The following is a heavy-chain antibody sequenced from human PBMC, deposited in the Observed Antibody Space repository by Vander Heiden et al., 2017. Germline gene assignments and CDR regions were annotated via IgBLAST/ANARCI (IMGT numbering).Heavy chain of an antibody. CDR1: CYSVSTYA. D-gene: IGHD7-27*01. CDR2: ISGTGEYT. Sequence: EVQLLESGGGLVHSGGSLTIYCAASCYSVSTYAMSWDRQAPGKGLEWVSAISGTGEYTYYADSVKSRCTISRDNSGNTLFLRMNGLRAEDTAVYYCTKFANRVGKPDFDYWGQGTLVTVSS. J-gene: IGHJ4*02. CDR3: TKFANRVGKPDFDY. V-gene: IGHV3-23*01.